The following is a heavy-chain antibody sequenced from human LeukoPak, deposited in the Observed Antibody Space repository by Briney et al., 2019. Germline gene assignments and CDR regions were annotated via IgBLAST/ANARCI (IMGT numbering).Heavy chain of an antibody. Sequence: SETLSLTCTVSGGSISSYYWSWIRQPPGKGLEWIGYIYYSGSTNYNPSLKSRVTISVDTSKNQFSLKLSSVTAADTAVYYCARVPKPYYDSSGYFLGAFDIWGQGTMVTVSS. V-gene: IGHV4-59*01. CDR3: ARVPKPYYDSSGYFLGAFDI. D-gene: IGHD3-22*01. CDR1: GGSISSYY. CDR2: IYYSGST. J-gene: IGHJ3*02.